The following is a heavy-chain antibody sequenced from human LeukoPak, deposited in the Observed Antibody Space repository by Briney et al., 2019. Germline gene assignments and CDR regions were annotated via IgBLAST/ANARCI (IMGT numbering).Heavy chain of an antibody. Sequence: GRSLRLSCAASGFTFSGSAMHWVRQASGKGLEWVGRIRSKANSYATAYAASVKGRFTISRDDSKNTAYLQMNSLKTEDTAVYYCTRVLSDSSSAKFDYWGQGTLVTVSS. CDR2: IRSKANSYAT. V-gene: IGHV3-73*01. CDR3: TRVLSDSSSAKFDY. J-gene: IGHJ4*02. D-gene: IGHD6-13*01. CDR1: GFTFSGSA.